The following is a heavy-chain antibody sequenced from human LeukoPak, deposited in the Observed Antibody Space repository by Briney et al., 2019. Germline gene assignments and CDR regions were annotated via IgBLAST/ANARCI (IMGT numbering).Heavy chain of an antibody. V-gene: IGHV3-30-3*01. CDR1: GFTFSSYA. J-gene: IGHJ4*02. D-gene: IGHD3-10*01. Sequence: GRSLRLSCAASGFTFSSYAMHWVRQAPGKGLEWVAVISYDGSNKYYADSVKGRFTISRDNSKNTLYLQMNSPRAEDTAVYYCARESSGGGLDYWGQGTLVTVSS. CDR2: ISYDGSNK. CDR3: ARESSGGGLDY.